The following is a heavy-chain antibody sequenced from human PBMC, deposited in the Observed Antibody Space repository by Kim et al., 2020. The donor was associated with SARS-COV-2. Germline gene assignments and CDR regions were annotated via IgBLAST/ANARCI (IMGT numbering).Heavy chain of an antibody. D-gene: IGHD6-13*01. Sequence: ADAMKGRFTIYRDNSKNTLYLQMNSLRAEDTAVYYCAKSHFAAAGHFDYWGQGTLVTVSS. CDR3: AKSHFAAAGHFDY. J-gene: IGHJ4*02. V-gene: IGHV3-30*02.